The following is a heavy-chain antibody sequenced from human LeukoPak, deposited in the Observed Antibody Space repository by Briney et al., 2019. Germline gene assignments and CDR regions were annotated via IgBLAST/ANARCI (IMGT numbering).Heavy chain of an antibody. CDR3: TTHLSGLYHNY. Sequence: GGSLRLSCAASGFTFSNAWMSWVRQAPGKGLEWLGRIKSKVDGETRDYAAPVKGRFTISRDDSKDTLYVQMDSLTTGDTAVYYCTTHLSGLYHNYWGQGTLVTVSS. V-gene: IGHV3-15*05. CDR1: GFTFSNAW. J-gene: IGHJ4*02. CDR2: IKSKVDGETR. D-gene: IGHD6-19*01.